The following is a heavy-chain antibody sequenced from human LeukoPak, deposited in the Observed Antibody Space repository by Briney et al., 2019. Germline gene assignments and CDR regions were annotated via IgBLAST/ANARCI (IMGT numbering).Heavy chain of an antibody. V-gene: IGHV4-34*01. J-gene: IGHJ4*02. CDR2: INHGATT. CDR1: GGSISGYY. D-gene: IGHD3-10*01. CDR3: ARGQVLWDY. Sequence: ASETLSFTCAVDGGSISGYYWSWLRQPPGNGLEWSGEINHGATTNYNPSLKSRVTISVDTSKSHFSLKLSAVTAADTAVYYWARGQVLWDYWGQGTLVTVSS.